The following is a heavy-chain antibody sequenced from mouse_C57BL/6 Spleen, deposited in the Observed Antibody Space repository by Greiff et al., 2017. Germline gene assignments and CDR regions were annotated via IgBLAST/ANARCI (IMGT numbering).Heavy chain of an antibody. V-gene: IGHV5-16*01. CDR1: GFTFSDYY. Sequence: EVQVVESEGGLVQPGSSMKLSCTASGFTFSDYYMAWVRQVPEKGLEWVANINYDGSSTYYLDSLKSRFIISMDNAKNILYLQMSSLKSEDTATYYCARVGRLRRGAMDYWGQGTSVTVSS. J-gene: IGHJ4*01. CDR3: ARVGRLRRGAMDY. CDR2: INYDGSST. D-gene: IGHD2-2*01.